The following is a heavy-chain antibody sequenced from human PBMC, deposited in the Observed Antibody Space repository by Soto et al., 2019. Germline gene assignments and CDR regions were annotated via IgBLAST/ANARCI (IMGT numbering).Heavy chain of an antibody. D-gene: IGHD6-19*01. CDR3: ARGSYSSDNAREWFDP. V-gene: IGHV3-33*01. CDR2: IWYDGSNK. J-gene: IGHJ5*02. Sequence: QVQLVESGGGVVQPGRSLRLSCAASGFTFSSYGMHWVRQAPGKGLEWVAVIWYDGSNKYYADSVKGRFTISRDNSKNTLHLQINSLRAEDTAVYYCARGSYSSDNAREWFDPWGQGTLVTVSS. CDR1: GFTFSSYG.